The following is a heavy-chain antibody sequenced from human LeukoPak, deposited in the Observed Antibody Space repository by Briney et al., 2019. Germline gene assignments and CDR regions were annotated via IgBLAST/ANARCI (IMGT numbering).Heavy chain of an antibody. CDR1: GFTFSTYS. Sequence: GGSLRLSCVASGFTFSTYSMNWVRQAPGKGLEWISYISSGSGTIHYADSVKGRFTISRDNDKNSLYLQMNSLRAEDTAVYYCARDPAGAGINYDYWGQGTLVTVSS. J-gene: IGHJ4*02. CDR3: ARDPAGAGINYDY. CDR2: ISSGSGTI. V-gene: IGHV3-48*01. D-gene: IGHD6-19*01.